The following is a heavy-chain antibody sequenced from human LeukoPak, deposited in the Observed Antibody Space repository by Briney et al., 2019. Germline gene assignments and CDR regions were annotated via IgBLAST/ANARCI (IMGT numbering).Heavy chain of an antibody. V-gene: IGHV1-3*01. CDR2: INAGNGNT. Sequence: ASVKVSRKASGYTFTSYAMHWVRQAPGQRLEWMGWINAGNGNTKYSQKFQGRVTITRDTSASTAYMELSSLRSEDTAVYYCARDEGIAVAGTFGYWGQGTLVTVSS. J-gene: IGHJ4*02. CDR3: ARDEGIAVAGTFGY. CDR1: GYTFTSYA. D-gene: IGHD6-19*01.